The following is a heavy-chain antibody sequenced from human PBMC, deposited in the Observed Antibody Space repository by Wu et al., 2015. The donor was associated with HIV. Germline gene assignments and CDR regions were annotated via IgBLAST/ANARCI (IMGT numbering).Heavy chain of an antibody. Sequence: LQSGAELKKPGASVKLSCKTSGYSFTTYYLHWVRQVPGQGPEWMGWMNPDGGGTDYAQKFQGRVTMTRDTSISTAYMELSRLTSDDTAVYYCARGHSGSYYLHFDYWGQGTPVTVSS. CDR1: GYSFTTYY. CDR3: ARGHSGSYYLHFDY. J-gene: IGHJ4*02. V-gene: IGHV1-2*02. D-gene: IGHD3-10*01. CDR2: MNPDGGGT.